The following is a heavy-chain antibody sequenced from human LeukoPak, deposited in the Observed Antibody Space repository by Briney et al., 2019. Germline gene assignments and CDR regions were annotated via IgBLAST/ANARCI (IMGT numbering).Heavy chain of an antibody. CDR2: ISIYNGNT. D-gene: IGHD3-3*01. V-gene: IGHV1-18*01. CDR3: ARITYDFWSGYYMPDDP. Sequence: ASVKVSCKASGYTFNNYGISWVRQAPGQGLEWMGWISIYNGNTDYAQKLRGRVTMTTDTSTSTAYMELRSLRSDDTAVYYCARITYDFWSGYYMPDDPWGQGTLVTVSS. J-gene: IGHJ5*02. CDR1: GYTFNNYG.